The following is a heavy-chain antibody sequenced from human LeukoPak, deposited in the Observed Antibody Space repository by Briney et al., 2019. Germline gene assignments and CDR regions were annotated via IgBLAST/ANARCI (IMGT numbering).Heavy chain of an antibody. CDR3: ARDLEQWLVSWDS. V-gene: IGHV3-11*01. Sequence: GGSLRLSCAASGFTFSDYYMSWIRQAPGKGLEWVSYISSSGSTPYYADSVKGRFTISRDNAKNSLYLHMNSLRAEDTAVYYCARDLEQWLVSWDSWGQGTLVTVSS. J-gene: IGHJ4*02. D-gene: IGHD6-19*01. CDR2: ISSSGSTP. CDR1: GFTFSDYY.